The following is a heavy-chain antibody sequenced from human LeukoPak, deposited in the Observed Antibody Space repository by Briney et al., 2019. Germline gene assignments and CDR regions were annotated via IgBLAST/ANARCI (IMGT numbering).Heavy chain of an antibody. D-gene: IGHD6-19*01. V-gene: IGHV3-7*01. Sequence: PGGSLRLSCVASKFTSGHSFTNYWMSWVRQAPGKGLEWVANINQDGSETYYVDSVKGRFTISRDNAVNSVYLQMNDLRAEDTGVYYCATKEPSTSGWSYWGQGTLVTVSS. J-gene: IGHJ4*02. CDR1: KFTSGHSFTNYW. CDR2: INQDGSET. CDR3: ATKEPSTSGWSY.